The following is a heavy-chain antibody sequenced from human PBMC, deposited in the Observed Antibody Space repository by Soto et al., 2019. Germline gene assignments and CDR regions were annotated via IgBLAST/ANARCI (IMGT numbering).Heavy chain of an antibody. J-gene: IGHJ6*02. CDR1: AFSLSTGGVG. D-gene: IGHD2-21*02. CDR3: IQSRCGGDCLQSYASYYYYGMDV. V-gene: IGHV2-5*02. CDR2: IYWDDDK. Sequence: QITLKESGPTLVKPTQTLTLTCTFSAFSLSTGGVGVGWIRQPPGKALEWLALIYWDDDKRYSPSLRSRLTITKDTSKNQVVRTKTNIDPVDTATYYCIQSRCGGDCLQSYASYYYYGMDVWGQGTTVTVSS.